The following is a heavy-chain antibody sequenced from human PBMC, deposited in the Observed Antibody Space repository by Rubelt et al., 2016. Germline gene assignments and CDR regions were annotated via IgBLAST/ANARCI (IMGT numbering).Heavy chain of an antibody. J-gene: IGHJ4*02. D-gene: IGHD4-11*01. CDR2: ISVGGDIT. CDR3: AKDSSISTTVTTYTDY. Sequence: LEEGGGLVQPGGSLRLSCAASGFSFSDHHMSWVRQAPGKGPEWVSAISVGGDITYYADSVKGRFTISRDNPKNTLYLQMNSLRAEDTAVYYCAKDSSISTTVTTYTDYWGQGTLVTVSS. V-gene: IGHV3-23*01. CDR1: GFSFSDHH.